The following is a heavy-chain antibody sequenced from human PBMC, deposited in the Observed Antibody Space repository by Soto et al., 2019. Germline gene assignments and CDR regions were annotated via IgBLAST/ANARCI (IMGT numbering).Heavy chain of an antibody. CDR2: ISPNSGNT. J-gene: IGHJ4*02. Sequence: ASVKVSCEASGYTFTGYYIHWVRQARGQGLEWMGWISPNSGNTNYAQNFQGRVTMTRDTSVTTAYMELSRLRSDDTAMYYCARDGQYGDYGYYFDYWGQGTLVTVSS. CDR1: GYTFTGYY. V-gene: IGHV1-2*02. CDR3: ARDGQYGDYGYYFDY. D-gene: IGHD4-17*01.